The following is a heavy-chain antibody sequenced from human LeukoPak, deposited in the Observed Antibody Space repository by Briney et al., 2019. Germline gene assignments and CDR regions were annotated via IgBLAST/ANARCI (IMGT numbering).Heavy chain of an antibody. J-gene: IGHJ4*02. Sequence: SETLSLTCTVSGGSISSGDYYWSWIRQPPGKGLEWIGYIYYSGSTYYNPSLKSRVTISVDTSKSQFSLKLSSVTAADTAVYYCARVEYYYDSSGYQYYFDYWGQGTLVTVSS. CDR2: IYYSGST. CDR3: ARVEYYYDSSGYQYYFDY. D-gene: IGHD3-22*01. V-gene: IGHV4-30-4*08. CDR1: GGSISSGDYY.